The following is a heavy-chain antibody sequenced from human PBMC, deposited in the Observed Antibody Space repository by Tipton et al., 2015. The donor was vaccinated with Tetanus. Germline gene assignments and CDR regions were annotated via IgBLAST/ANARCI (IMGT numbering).Heavy chain of an antibody. D-gene: IGHD1-26*01. J-gene: IGHJ4*02. CDR3: AKGLPREPFYFAF. V-gene: IGHV4-31*01. CDR1: GASINAGGYL. Sequence: TMSLTCTVSGASINAGGYLWTWVRQYPGKGLEWIGYIYYTERTSYTPSLDSPVRISVATSKNQFSLRLTSVTAADTAVYFCAKGLPREPFYFAFWGQGKQVSVSS. CDR2: IYYTERT.